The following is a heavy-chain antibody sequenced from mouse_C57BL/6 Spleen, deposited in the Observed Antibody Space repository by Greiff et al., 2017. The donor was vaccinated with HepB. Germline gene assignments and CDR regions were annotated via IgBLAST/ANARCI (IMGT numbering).Heavy chain of an antibody. D-gene: IGHD2-10*02. V-gene: IGHV1-81*01. Sequence: VKLMESGAELARPGASVKLSCKASGYTFTSYGISWVKQRTGQGLEWIGEIYPRSGNTYYNEKFKGKATLTADKSSSTAYMELRSLTSEDSAVYFCARGYGNYADYYAMDYWGQGTSVTVSS. CDR2: IYPRSGNT. J-gene: IGHJ4*01. CDR1: GYTFTSYG. CDR3: ARGYGNYADYYAMDY.